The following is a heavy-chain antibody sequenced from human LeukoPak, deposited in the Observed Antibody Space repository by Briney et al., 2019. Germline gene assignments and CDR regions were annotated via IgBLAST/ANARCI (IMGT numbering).Heavy chain of an antibody. D-gene: IGHD3-22*01. V-gene: IGHV4-59*01. J-gene: IGHJ5*02. CDR1: GGSISSYY. CDR2: IYYSGST. Sequence: SETLSLTCTVSGGSISSYYWNRIRQPPGKGLEWIGYIYYSGSTNYNPSLKSRVTISVDTSKNQFSLKLSSVTAADTAVYYCAREKYYYDSSGLYNWFDPWGQGTLVTVSS. CDR3: AREKYYYDSSGLYNWFDP.